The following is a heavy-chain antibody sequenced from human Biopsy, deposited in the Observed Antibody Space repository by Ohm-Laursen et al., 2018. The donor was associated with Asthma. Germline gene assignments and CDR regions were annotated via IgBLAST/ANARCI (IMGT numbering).Heavy chain of an antibody. CDR2: ILPMLGTA. J-gene: IGHJ4*02. D-gene: IGHD1-26*01. Sequence: AASVKVSCKASGGTFSTFTITWVRQAPGQALEWMGGILPMLGTANYAQKFQGRVTITADESTTTAYMELSSLRSEDTAVYFCATPPVGSISYFDSWGQGTLVTVSS. CDR1: GGTFSTFT. V-gene: IGHV1-69*13. CDR3: ATPPVGSISYFDS.